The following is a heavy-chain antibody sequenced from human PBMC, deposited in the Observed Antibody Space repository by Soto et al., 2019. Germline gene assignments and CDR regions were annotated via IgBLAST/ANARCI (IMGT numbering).Heavy chain of an antibody. Sequence: ASVKVSCKPSGYTLTHYYMHWVRQAPGQGPEWVGVINPSTLVTSYAQKFQGRVTMTRDTFPSTVYMELNSLISEDTAVYYCARHTRNQFDPRGQGTLVTVSS. CDR3: ARHTRNQFDP. V-gene: IGHV1-46*01. CDR2: INPSTLVT. J-gene: IGHJ5*02. CDR1: GYTLTHYY.